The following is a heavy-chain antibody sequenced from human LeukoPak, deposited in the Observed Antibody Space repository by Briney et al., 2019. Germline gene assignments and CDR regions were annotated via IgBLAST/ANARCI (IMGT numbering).Heavy chain of an antibody. CDR1: GFTFSSYG. CDR2: ISYDGSNK. J-gene: IGHJ4*02. D-gene: IGHD6-19*01. CDR3: AKDFTSGWTADLFDY. V-gene: IGHV3-30*18. Sequence: PGRSLRLSRAASGFTFSSYGMHWVRQAPGKGLEWVAVISYDGSNKYYADSVKGRFTISRDNSKNTLYLQMNSLRAEDTAVYYCAKDFTSGWTADLFDYWGQGTLVTVSS.